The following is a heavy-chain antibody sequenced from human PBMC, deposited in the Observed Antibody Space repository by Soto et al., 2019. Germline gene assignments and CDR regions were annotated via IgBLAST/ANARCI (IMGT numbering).Heavy chain of an antibody. D-gene: IGHD6-19*01. V-gene: IGHV3-23*01. Sequence: PGGSLRLSCAASGFSFVNYAMNWVRQAPGKGLEWVSGLSGSGTSTYYADSVKGRFTISRDNSRDTLFLQMNSLTADDTAVYYCAKDTTNGGWFNPFDSWGQGALVTVSS. CDR1: GFSFVNYA. CDR3: AKDTTNGGWFNPFDS. CDR2: LSGSGTST. J-gene: IGHJ4*02.